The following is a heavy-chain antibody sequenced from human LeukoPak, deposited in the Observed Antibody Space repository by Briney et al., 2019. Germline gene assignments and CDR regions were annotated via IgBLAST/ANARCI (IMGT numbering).Heavy chain of an antibody. D-gene: IGHD5-18*01. V-gene: IGHV3-48*03. J-gene: IGHJ4*02. Sequence: RAGGSLRLSCAASGFTFSSYEMNWVRQAPGKGLEWISAISGSSSNVYYAASVRGRFTISRDNAENSRYFQLNTMRAEDTAVYYCARGFRDTAMFLDYWGQGTLVTVSS. CDR3: ARGFRDTAMFLDY. CDR1: GFTFSSYE. CDR2: ISGSSSNV.